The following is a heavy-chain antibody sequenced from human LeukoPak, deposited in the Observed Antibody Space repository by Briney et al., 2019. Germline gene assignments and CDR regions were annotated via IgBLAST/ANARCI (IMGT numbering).Heavy chain of an antibody. CDR2: IYYSGST. D-gene: IGHD2-2*01. CDR3: ARALGEGYCSSTSCLRLDY. Sequence: PETLSLTCTVSGGSISSYYWSWIRQPPGKGLEWIGYIYYSGSTNYNPSLKSRVTISVDTSKNQFSLKLSSVTAADTAVYYCARALGEGYCSSTSCLRLDYWGQGTLVTVSS. CDR1: GGSISSYY. V-gene: IGHV4-59*01. J-gene: IGHJ4*02.